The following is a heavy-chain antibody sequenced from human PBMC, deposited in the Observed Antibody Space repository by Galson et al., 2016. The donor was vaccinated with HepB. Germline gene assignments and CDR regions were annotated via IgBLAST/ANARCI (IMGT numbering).Heavy chain of an antibody. V-gene: IGHV2-5*01. CDR1: GFSLSPSGLG. CDR3: AHNRYVWSGFFDS. D-gene: IGHD3-3*01. Sequence: PALVTPTQTLTLTCTFSGFSLSPSGLGVGWIRQPPGKALEWLAITYWNDDKRYSSSLRSRLTITKDTSKNPVVLTMTNMETADTGTYYCAHNRYVWSGFFDSWGQGTQVTFSS. J-gene: IGHJ4*02. CDR2: TYWNDDK.